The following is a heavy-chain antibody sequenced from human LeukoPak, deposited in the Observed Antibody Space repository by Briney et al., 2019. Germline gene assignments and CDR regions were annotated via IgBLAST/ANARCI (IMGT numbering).Heavy chain of an antibody. CDR3: ARLYSSGWYVPYYFDY. D-gene: IGHD6-19*01. CDR1: GGSISSSNW. V-gene: IGHV4-4*02. CDR2: IYHSGST. Sequence: SGTLSLTCAVSGGSISSSNWWSWVRQPPGKGLEWIGEIYHSGSTNYNPSLKSRVTISVDKSKNQFSLKLSSVTAADTAVYYCARLYSSGWYVPYYFDYWGQGTLVTVSS. J-gene: IGHJ4*02.